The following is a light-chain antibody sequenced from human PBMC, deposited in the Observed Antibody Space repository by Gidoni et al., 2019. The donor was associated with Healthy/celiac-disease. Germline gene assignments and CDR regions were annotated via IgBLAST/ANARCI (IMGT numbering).Light chain of an antibody. CDR2: QDS. Sequence: SSELPQPPSRPVSPGQTARITCSGDALPKQYAYWYQQKPGQAPVLVIYQDSERPSGIPERFSGSSSGKTVTLTISGVQAEDEADYYCQSADSSGTSVVFGGGTKLTVL. CDR3: QSADSSGTSVV. V-gene: IGLV3-25*03. CDR1: ALPKQY. J-gene: IGLJ2*01.